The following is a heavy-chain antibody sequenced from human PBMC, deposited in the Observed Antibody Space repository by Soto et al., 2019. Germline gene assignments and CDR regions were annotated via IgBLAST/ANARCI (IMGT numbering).Heavy chain of an antibody. J-gene: IGHJ4*02. D-gene: IGHD6-19*01. V-gene: IGHV4-34*01. CDR3: ARVGWLVGFDY. CDR2: INHSGST. CDR1: GGSFSGYY. Sequence: QVQLQQWGAGLLKPSETLSLTSAVYGGSFSGYYWSWIRQPPGKGLEWIGEINHSGSTNYNPSLKSRVTISVDTSKNQFSLKLSSVTAADTAVYYCARVGWLVGFDYWGQGTLVTVSS.